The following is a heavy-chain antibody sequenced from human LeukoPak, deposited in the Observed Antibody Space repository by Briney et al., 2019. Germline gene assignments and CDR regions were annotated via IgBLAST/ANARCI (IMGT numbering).Heavy chain of an antibody. Sequence: SVKVSCKASGGTFSSYAISWERQAPGQGLEWMGRIIPILGIANYAQKFQGRVTITADKSTSTAYMELSSLRSEDTAVYYCATTSLQGYCSSTSCPLDWFDPWGQGTLVTVSS. J-gene: IGHJ5*02. CDR2: IIPILGIA. D-gene: IGHD2-2*01. CDR3: ATTSLQGYCSSTSCPLDWFDP. CDR1: GGTFSSYA. V-gene: IGHV1-69*04.